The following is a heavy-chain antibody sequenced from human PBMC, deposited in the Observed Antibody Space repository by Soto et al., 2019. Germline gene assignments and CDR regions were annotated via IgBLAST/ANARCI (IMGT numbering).Heavy chain of an antibody. CDR3: RSSTSKSGLYWCFDL. CDR2: IYHSGTT. CDR1: GGSINSSDW. J-gene: IGHJ2*01. V-gene: IGHV4-4*02. D-gene: IGHD4-4*01. Sequence: QVQLQESGPGLVKPSGTLSLTCAVSGGSINSSDWWSWVRQPPGEGLEWIGEIYHSGTTNYNPSLERRVPMSLDKSKKQFCLKLSSVTAAEAAVYYCRSSTSKSGLYWCFDLWGRGNLVTVSS.